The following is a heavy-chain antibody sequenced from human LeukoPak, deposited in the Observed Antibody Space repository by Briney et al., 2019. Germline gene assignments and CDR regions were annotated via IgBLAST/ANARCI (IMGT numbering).Heavy chain of an antibody. CDR3: AKHNENYYDSSGYYYFDY. D-gene: IGHD3-22*01. CDR2: ITNDGSST. J-gene: IGHJ4*02. CDR1: GLTFSSHW. Sequence: GGSLRLSCAASGLTFSSHWMHWVRQAPGKGLVWVSRITNDGSSTTYADSVKGRFTISRDNSKNTLFLQINSLRAEDTAVYFCAKHNENYYDSSGYYYFDYWGQGTLAIVSS. V-gene: IGHV3-74*01.